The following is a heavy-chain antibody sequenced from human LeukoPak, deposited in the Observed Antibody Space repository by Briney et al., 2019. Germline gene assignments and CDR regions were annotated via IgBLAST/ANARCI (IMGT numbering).Heavy chain of an antibody. J-gene: IGHJ4*02. CDR3: ASRKLGNDY. V-gene: IGHV4-59*02. CDR1: GGSVSDYY. Sequence: TSETLSLTCTISGGSVSDYYWSWIRQSPGKGLEWIGYIYHTGSTSYSPSLKSRVTISADTSQNQFSLKLSSVAAADTAVYYCASRKLGNDYWGQGTLVTVSS. D-gene: IGHD7-27*01. CDR2: IYHTGST.